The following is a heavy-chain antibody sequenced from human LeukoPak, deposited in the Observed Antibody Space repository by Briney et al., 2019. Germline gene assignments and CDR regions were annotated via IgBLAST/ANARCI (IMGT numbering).Heavy chain of an antibody. CDR2: ISGGGDSA. CDR3: AKLGCTGTICYANY. Sequence: GGSLRLSCAASGFPFSDYAMTWVRQTPGKGLEWVSVISGGGDSADYADSMKGRFTISRDNSKNTLYLQMYSLRAEDTALYYCAKLGCTGTICYANYWGQGTLVTVSS. D-gene: IGHD2-2*01. CDR1: GFPFSDYA. V-gene: IGHV3-23*01. J-gene: IGHJ4*02.